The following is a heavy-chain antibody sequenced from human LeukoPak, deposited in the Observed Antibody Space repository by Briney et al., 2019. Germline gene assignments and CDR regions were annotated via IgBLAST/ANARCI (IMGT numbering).Heavy chain of an antibody. J-gene: IGHJ6*03. D-gene: IGHD5/OR15-5a*01. CDR2: ISTSATVM. CDR1: GFTFNHYY. V-gene: IGHV3-11*01. CDR3: VREASSLRPFFYMDV. Sequence: GGSLRLSCAASGFTFNHYYMSWVRQAPGKGLEWVAYISTSATVMKYADSVTGRFTISRDNTKNSLYLQMDSLRAEDTAVYYCVREASSLRPFFYMDVWGEGTTVTVSS.